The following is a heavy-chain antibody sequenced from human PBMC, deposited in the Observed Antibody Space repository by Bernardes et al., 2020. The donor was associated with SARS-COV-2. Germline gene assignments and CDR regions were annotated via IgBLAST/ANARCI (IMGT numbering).Heavy chain of an antibody. CDR2: IYYSGST. J-gene: IGHJ4*02. CDR1: GGSISSSSYY. Sequence: SETLSLTCTVSGGSISSSSYYWGWIRQPPGKGLEWIGSIYYSGSTYYNPSLKSRVTISVDTSKNQFSLKLSSVTAADTAVYYCARSGGSSGWYDGGFRPRWSYWGQGTLVTVSS. V-gene: IGHV4-39*01. CDR3: ARSGGSSGWYDGGFRPRWSY. D-gene: IGHD6-19*01.